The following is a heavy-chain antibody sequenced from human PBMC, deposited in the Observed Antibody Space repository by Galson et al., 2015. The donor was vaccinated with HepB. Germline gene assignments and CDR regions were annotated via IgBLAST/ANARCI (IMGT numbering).Heavy chain of an antibody. J-gene: IGHJ4*02. CDR3: ARGGSTYFDY. CDR2: IYSGGST. Sequence: SLRLYCADHGVNVRSPFMRWVAQAQGKGLEWVSVIYSGGSTCSADSVKGRFTISRDNSKNTLYLQMNSLRAEDTAVYYCARGGSTYFDYWGQGTLVTVSS. CDR1: GVNVRSPF. V-gene: IGHV3-53*01. D-gene: IGHD6-13*01.